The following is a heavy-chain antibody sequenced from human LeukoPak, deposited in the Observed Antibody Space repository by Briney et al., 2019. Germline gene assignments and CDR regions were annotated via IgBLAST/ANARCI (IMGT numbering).Heavy chain of an antibody. V-gene: IGHV1-46*01. J-gene: IGHJ4*02. CDR2: INPSGGRT. D-gene: IGHD1-26*01. Sequence: ASVKVSCKASGYTFTSYYMHWVRQAPGQGRAWMGIINPSGGRTSYAQKFQGRVTMTRDTSTSTVYMELSSLRSEDTAVYYCARVGSIVGATVVFDYWGQGTLVTVSS. CDR1: GYTFTSYY. CDR3: ARVGSIVGATVVFDY.